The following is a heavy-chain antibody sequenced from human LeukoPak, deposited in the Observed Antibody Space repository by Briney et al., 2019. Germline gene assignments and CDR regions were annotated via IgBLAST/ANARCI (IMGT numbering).Heavy chain of an antibody. V-gene: IGHV4-34*01. J-gene: IGHJ3*02. CDR2: INHSGST. D-gene: IGHD2-21*02. Sequence: SETLSLTCAVYGESLSGYYWSWIRQPPGKGLEWIGEINHSGSTNYYPSLKSRVTISVDTSKNQLSLKLSSVTAADTAVYYCARSHIVAVTGFAFDIWGQGTLVTVSS. CDR3: ARSHIVAVTGFAFDI. CDR1: GESLSGYY.